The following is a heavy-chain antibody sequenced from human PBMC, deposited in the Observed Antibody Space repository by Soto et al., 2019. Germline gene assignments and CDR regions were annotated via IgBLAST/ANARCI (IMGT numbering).Heavy chain of an antibody. J-gene: IGHJ4*02. D-gene: IGHD6-6*01. Sequence: QVQLVQSGAEVKKPGSSVKVSCKASGGTFSSYAISWVRQAPGQGLEWMGGIIPIFGTANYAQKFQGRVTITADESTCTAYMELSSLRSEDTAVYYCASSSIEIEYSSSYHFDYWGQGTLVTVSS. CDR3: ASSSIEIEYSSSYHFDY. CDR1: GGTFSSYA. V-gene: IGHV1-69*01. CDR2: IIPIFGTA.